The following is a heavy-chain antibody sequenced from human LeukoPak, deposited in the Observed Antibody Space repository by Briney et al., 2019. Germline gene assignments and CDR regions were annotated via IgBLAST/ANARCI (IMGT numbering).Heavy chain of an antibody. CDR1: GYTFTSYG. J-gene: IGHJ4*02. Sequence: GASVKVSCKASGYTFTSYGISWVRQAPGQGLEWMGWISAYNGNTNYAQKLQGRVTMTTDTSTSTAYMELRSLRSDDTAAYYCARVGDSYSGSYYFDYWGQGTLVTVSS. D-gene: IGHD1-26*01. CDR2: ISAYNGNT. CDR3: ARVGDSYSGSYYFDY. V-gene: IGHV1-18*01.